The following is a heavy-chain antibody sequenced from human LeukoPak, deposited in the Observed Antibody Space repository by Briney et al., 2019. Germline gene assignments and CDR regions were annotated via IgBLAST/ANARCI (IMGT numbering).Heavy chain of an antibody. V-gene: IGHV1-2*06. CDR1: GYTFTGYY. J-gene: IGHJ4*02. CDR2: ITPISGGT. Sequence: ASVKVSCKASGYTFTGYYMHWVRQAPGQGLEWMGRITPISGGTNSSQKFQGRVTMTSDTSISTAYMELSRLRSDDTAVYYCARDREGAFDYWGQGTLVTVSS. D-gene: IGHD1-26*01. CDR3: ARDREGAFDY.